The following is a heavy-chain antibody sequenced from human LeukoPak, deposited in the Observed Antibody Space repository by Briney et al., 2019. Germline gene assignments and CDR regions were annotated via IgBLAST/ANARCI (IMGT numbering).Heavy chain of an antibody. CDR2: ISGGGGGT. CDR1: EFTFSNYG. CDR3: AKGRYTSGRNFDH. Sequence: PGGSLRLSCAASEFTFSNYGMSWVRQAPGKGKGLEWVSGISGGGGGTYYADSVKGWFTISRDNSKNRLYLQMNSLRAEDTAVYYCAKGRYTSGRNFDHWGQGTLVTVSS. J-gene: IGHJ4*02. D-gene: IGHD6-19*01. V-gene: IGHV3-23*01.